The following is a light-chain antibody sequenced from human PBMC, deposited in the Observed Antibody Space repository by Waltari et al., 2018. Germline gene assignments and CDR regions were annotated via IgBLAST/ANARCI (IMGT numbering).Light chain of an antibody. CDR3: QKYNSAPPWT. V-gene: IGKV1-27*01. CDR1: QGIRNY. CDR2: AAS. J-gene: IGKJ1*01. Sequence: DIHMTQSPSSLSASVGDRVTITCRASQGIRNYLAWYQQKPGKVPKLLIYAASTLQSGVPSRFSGSGSGTDFTLTISSLQPEDVAIYYCQKYNSAPPWTFGQGTKVEIK.